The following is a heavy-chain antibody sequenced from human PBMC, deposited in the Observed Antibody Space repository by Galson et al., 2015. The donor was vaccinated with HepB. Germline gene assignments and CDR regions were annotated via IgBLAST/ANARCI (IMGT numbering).Heavy chain of an antibody. Sequence: SLRLSCAASGFTFSSYAMSWVRQAPGKGLEWVSAISGSGGSTYYADSVKGRFTISRDNSKNTLYLQMNSLRAEDTAVYYCAKHDNYYYYYGMDVWGQGTTVTVSS. CDR3: AKHDNYYYYYGMDV. V-gene: IGHV3-23*01. J-gene: IGHJ6*02. CDR1: GFTFSSYA. CDR2: ISGSGGST.